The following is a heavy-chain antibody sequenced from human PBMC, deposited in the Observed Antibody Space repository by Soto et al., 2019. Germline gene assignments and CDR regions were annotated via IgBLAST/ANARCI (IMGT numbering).Heavy chain of an antibody. Sequence: SETLSLTCAVSSGSITSTNWWSWVRQPPGKGLEWIGEIYHSGSTNYNPSLKSRVTISVDKSKNQFSLKLSSVTAADTAVYYCARGITIFGVADPNNWFDPWGQGTLVTVSS. CDR1: SGSITSTNW. CDR2: IYHSGST. CDR3: ARGITIFGVADPNNWFDP. D-gene: IGHD3-3*01. V-gene: IGHV4-4*02. J-gene: IGHJ5*02.